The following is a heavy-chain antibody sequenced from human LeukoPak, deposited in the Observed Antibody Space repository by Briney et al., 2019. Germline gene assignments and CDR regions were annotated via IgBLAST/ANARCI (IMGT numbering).Heavy chain of an antibody. V-gene: IGHV4-59*01. D-gene: IGHD6-13*01. CDR2: IYYSGST. CDR3: ARREFYGSSSPNNWFDP. J-gene: IGHJ5*02. Sequence: SETLSLTCTVSGGSISSYYWSWIRQPPGKGLEWIGYIYYSGSTNYNPSLKSRVTISVDTSKNQFSLKLSSVTAADTAVYYCARREFYGSSSPNNWFDPWGQGTLVTVSS. CDR1: GGSISSYY.